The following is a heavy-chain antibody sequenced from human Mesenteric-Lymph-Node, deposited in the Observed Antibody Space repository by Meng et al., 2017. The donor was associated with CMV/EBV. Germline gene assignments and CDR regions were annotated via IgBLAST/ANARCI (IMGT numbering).Heavy chain of an antibody. J-gene: IGHJ4*02. CDR2: INPNSGGT. CDR1: YTFTGYY. D-gene: IGHD3-3*01. CDR3: ARDIPYYDFWSGSLLDY. V-gene: IGHV1-2*02. Sequence: YTFTGYYMHWVRQAPGQGLEWMGWINPNSGGTNYAQKFPGRVTMTRDTSISTAYMELSRLRSDDTAVYYCARDIPYYDFWSGSLLDYWGQGTLVTVSS.